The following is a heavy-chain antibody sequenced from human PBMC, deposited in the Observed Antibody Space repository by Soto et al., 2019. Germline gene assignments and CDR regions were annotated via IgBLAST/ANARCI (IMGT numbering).Heavy chain of an antibody. CDR3: AISEYSSPTSWFDP. V-gene: IGHV3-23*01. CDR1: GFTFNTYA. CDR2: IGDSGDIT. Sequence: HPGGSLRLSCAASGFTFNTYAMSWVRQVPGKGLEWVSTIGDSGDITYYADAVKGRFTSSRDNSKNTPYLQMNSLRAEDTAVYYCAISEYSSPTSWFDPWGQGTLVTVSS. J-gene: IGHJ5*02. D-gene: IGHD5-18*01.